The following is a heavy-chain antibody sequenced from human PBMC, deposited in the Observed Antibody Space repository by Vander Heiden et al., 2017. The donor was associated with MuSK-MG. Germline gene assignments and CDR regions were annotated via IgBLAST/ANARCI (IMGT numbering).Heavy chain of an antibody. CDR3: ARNGQYYMDV. J-gene: IGHJ6*03. Sequence: QVQLRESGPGLVKPSETLSLTCAVSGGSFSNSDWSWIRQPPGKGLEWLGYISYSGSTSYNPSLKSRVTISVDTSKNQFSLKLSSVTAADTAVYYCARNGQYYMDVWGKGTTVTVSS. CDR1: GGSFSNSD. V-gene: IGHV4-59*01. D-gene: IGHD2-8*01. CDR2: ISYSGST.